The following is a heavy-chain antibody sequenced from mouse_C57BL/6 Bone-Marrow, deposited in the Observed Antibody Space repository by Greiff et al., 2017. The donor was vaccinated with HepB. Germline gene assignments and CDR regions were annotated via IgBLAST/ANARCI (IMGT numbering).Heavy chain of an antibody. V-gene: IGHV1-4*01. CDR1: GYTFTSYT. Sequence: VKLMESGAELARPGASVKMSCKASGYTFTSYTMHWVKQRPGQGLEWIGYINPSSGYTKYNQKFKGKATLPADKSSSTAYMQLSSLTSEDSAVYYCANYYGSGWFAYWGQGTLVTVSA. CDR3: ANYYGSGWFAY. J-gene: IGHJ3*01. CDR2: INPSSGYT. D-gene: IGHD1-1*01.